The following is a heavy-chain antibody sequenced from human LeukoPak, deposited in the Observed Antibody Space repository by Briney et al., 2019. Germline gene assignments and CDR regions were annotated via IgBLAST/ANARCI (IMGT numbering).Heavy chain of an antibody. Sequence: GGFLRLSCAASGFSFDEYAMHWVRQAPGKGLEWVSGISWNSDSIDYADSVKGRFTISRDNAKNSLHLQMNSLRVEDTALYYCAKSGCSSTRCYVNYWGQGTLVTVSS. CDR1: GFSFDEYA. CDR2: ISWNSDSI. V-gene: IGHV3-9*01. J-gene: IGHJ4*02. D-gene: IGHD2-2*01. CDR3: AKSGCSSTRCYVNY.